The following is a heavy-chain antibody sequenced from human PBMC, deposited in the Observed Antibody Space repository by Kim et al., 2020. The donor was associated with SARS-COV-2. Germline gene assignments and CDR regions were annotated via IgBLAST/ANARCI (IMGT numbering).Heavy chain of an antibody. D-gene: IGHD3-10*01. V-gene: IGHV4-59*01. CDR1: GGSISSYY. CDR3: ASSITMVRGFDY. Sequence: SETLSLTCTVSGGSISSYYWSWIRQPPGKGLEWMGYIFYSGSTNYNPSLKSRVTISVDTSKNQFSLKLSSVTAADTAVYYCASSITMVRGFDYWGQGTLVTVSS. J-gene: IGHJ4*02. CDR2: IFYSGST.